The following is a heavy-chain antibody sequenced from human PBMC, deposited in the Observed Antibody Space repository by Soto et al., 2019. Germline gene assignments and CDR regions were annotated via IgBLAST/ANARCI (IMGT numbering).Heavy chain of an antibody. CDR2: ITGSGDRT. CDR3: AKESVDCSSTSCPDY. J-gene: IGHJ4*02. D-gene: IGHD2-2*01. Sequence: EVQLLESGGGLVQPGGSLRLSCAASGFTFSFYAMTWVRQPPGRGLQWVSAITGSGDRTYYADSVKGRFTVSRDTSKNTLYLQMNSLRAEDTAVYYCAKESVDCSSTSCPDYWGQGTLVTVSS. V-gene: IGHV3-23*01. CDR1: GFTFSFYA.